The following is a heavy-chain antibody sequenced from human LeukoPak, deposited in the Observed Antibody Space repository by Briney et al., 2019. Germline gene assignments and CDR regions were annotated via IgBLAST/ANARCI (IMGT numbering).Heavy chain of an antibody. CDR3: ARASYYYGSGSYYNEEYYFNY. CDR1: GGSISSSNW. V-gene: IGHV4-4*02. CDR2: IYHSGST. D-gene: IGHD3-10*01. J-gene: IGHJ4*02. Sequence: SETLSLTCAVSGGSISSSNWWSRVRQPPGKGLEWIGEIYHSGSTNYNPSLKSRVTISVDKSKNQFSLKLSSVTAADTAVYYCARASYYYGSGSYYNEEYYFNYWGQGTLVTVSS.